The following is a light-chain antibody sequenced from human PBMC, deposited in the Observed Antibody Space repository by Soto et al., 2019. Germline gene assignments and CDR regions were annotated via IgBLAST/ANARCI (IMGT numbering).Light chain of an antibody. CDR2: GAS. CDR3: QPSSSTAPT. V-gene: IGKV1-39*01. Sequence: DIQMTQSPSSLSASVGDRVTITCRAGQSIGNYLNWYQQKPGKAPTLLIYGASTLQSGVPSRFSGSGSGTDFTLTISSLQAEDFAPYYCQPSSSTAPTFGPGNHVHIK. J-gene: IGKJ3*01. CDR1: QSIGNY.